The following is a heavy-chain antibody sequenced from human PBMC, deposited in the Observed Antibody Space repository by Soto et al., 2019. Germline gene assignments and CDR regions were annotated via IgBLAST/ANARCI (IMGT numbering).Heavy chain of an antibody. Sequence: QLVESGGGLVQPGGSLKLSCAASGFTFSGSAMHWVRQASGKGLEWVGRIRSKAKNYATAYGASVQGRFTISRDDSKNTAYLQMNSLKIEDTAVYYCTRLRAGMDVWGQGTTVTVS. V-gene: IGHV3-73*01. CDR1: GFTFSGSA. J-gene: IGHJ6*02. CDR2: IRSKAKNYAT. CDR3: TRLRAGMDV.